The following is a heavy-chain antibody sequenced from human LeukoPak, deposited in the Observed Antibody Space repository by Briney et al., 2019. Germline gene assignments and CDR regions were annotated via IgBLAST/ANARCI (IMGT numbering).Heavy chain of an antibody. CDR2: MNPNSGNT. V-gene: IGHV1-8*01. CDR1: GYTFTSYD. Sequence: ASVKVSCKASGYTFTSYDINWVRQATGQGLEWMGWMNPNSGNTGYAQKFQGRVTMTRNTPISTAYMELSSLRSEDTAVYYCASDVDTAMGRDYWGQGTLVTVSS. D-gene: IGHD5-18*01. J-gene: IGHJ4*02. CDR3: ASDVDTAMGRDY.